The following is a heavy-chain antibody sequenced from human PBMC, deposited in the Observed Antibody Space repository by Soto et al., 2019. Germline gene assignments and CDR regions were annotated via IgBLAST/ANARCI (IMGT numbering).Heavy chain of an antibody. J-gene: IGHJ6*02. CDR2: IYYSGST. CDR3: ATPSGILHEIGAYYYYGMDV. Sequence: PSETLSLPCTVSGGSISSSSYYWGWIRQPPGKGLEWIGSIYYSGSTYYNPSLKSRVTISVDTSKNQFSLKLSSVTAADTAVYYCATPSGILHEIGAYYYYGMDVWGPGTTVTVSS. V-gene: IGHV4-39*01. D-gene: IGHD2-15*01. CDR1: GGSISSSSYY.